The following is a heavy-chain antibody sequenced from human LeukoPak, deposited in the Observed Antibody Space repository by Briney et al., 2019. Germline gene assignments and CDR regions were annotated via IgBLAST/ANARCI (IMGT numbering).Heavy chain of an antibody. J-gene: IGHJ2*01. CDR3: ARRYFDL. CDR1: GFTFRSHA. CDR2: IYENGGTT. V-gene: IGHV3-23*01. Sequence: PGGSLRLSCVGPGFTFRSHAMSWVRQAPEKGLEFVSGIYENGGTTYYADSVKGRFSISRDNSKNTLYLQMNSLRAEDTAVYYCARRYFDLWGRGTLVTVSS.